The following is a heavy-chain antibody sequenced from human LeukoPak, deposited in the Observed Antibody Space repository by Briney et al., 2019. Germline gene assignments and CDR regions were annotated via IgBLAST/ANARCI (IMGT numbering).Heavy chain of an antibody. CDR2: INSGGTNT. V-gene: IGHV3-53*01. J-gene: IGHJ4*02. CDR3: AKGKDRSPITMTPDY. Sequence: GGSLRLSCAASGFTVSSNYMSWVRQAPGKGLEWVSSINSGGTNTYYADSVKGRFTISRDNSENTLYLQMNSLTAEDTAIYYCAKGKDRSPITMTPDYWGQGTLVTVSS. CDR1: GFTVSSNY. D-gene: IGHD3-22*01.